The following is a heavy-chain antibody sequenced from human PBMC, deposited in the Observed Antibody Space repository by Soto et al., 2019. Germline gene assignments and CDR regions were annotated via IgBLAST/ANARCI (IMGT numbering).Heavy chain of an antibody. J-gene: IGHJ4*02. V-gene: IGHV4-61*01. Sequence: SETLSLTCTVSGGSVSSGSYYWSWIRQPPGKGLEWIGYIYYSGSTNYNPSLKSRVTISVDTSKNQFSLKLSSVTAADTAVYYCARDTGGGNPFDYWGQGTLVTVSS. CDR3: ARDTGGGNPFDY. CDR2: IYYSGST. CDR1: GGSVSSGSYY. D-gene: IGHD2-8*02.